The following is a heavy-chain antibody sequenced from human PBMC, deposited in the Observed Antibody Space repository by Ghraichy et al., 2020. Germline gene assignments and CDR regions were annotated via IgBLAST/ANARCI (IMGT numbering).Heavy chain of an antibody. J-gene: IGHJ4*02. V-gene: IGHV1-18*01. CDR3: ARGPAKYTSSTWSFDF. CDR2: ISTYNGDT. CDR1: GYTLTGYG. D-gene: IGHD6-6*01. Sequence: ASVKVSCKASGYTLTGYGISWVRQAPGQGLEWMGWISTYNGDTKFAQRLQDRITLTTDASTSTAYLEVRSLRSEDTAVYYCARGPAKYTSSTWSFDFWGQGTLVTVSS.